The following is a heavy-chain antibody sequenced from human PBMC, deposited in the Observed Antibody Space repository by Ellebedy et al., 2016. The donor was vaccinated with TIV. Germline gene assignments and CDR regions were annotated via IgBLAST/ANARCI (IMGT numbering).Heavy chain of an antibody. J-gene: IGHJ6*02. Sequence: SGPTLVKPTQTLTLTCTFSGFSLSTSGMCVSWIRQPPGKALEWLARIDWDDDKYYSTSLKTRLTISKDTSKNQVVLTMTNMDPVDTATYYCARTYSYGYNYYYGMDVWGQGTTVTVSS. CDR3: ARTYSYGYNYYYGMDV. D-gene: IGHD5-18*01. V-gene: IGHV2-70*11. CDR2: IDWDDDK. CDR1: GFSLSTSGMC.